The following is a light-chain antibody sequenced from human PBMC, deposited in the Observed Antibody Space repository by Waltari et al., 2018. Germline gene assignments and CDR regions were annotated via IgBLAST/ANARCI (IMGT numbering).Light chain of an antibody. V-gene: IGLV1-44*01. Sequence: QSVLTQPPPASGTPGQRVTISCSGSRSHIGSNTVNWYQPLPGTAPKLLTYRNNQRPSGVPDRFSGSKSGTSASLAISGLQSEDEADYYCAAWDDSLNGYVFGTGTKVTVL. J-gene: IGLJ1*01. CDR3: AAWDDSLNGYV. CDR1: RSHIGSNT. CDR2: RNN.